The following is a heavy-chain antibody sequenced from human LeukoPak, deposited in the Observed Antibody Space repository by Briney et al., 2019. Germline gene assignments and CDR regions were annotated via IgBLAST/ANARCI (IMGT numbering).Heavy chain of an antibody. CDR1: GGSVSSGSYY. CDR2: IYYSGST. V-gene: IGHV4-61*01. Sequence: PSETLSLTCTVSGGSVSSGSYYWSWIRQPPGKGLEWIGYIYYSGSTNYNPSLKSRVTISVDTSKNQFSLKLSSVTAADTAVYYCAKSESPYCSSTSCYLYFDYWGQGTLVTVSS. J-gene: IGHJ4*02. D-gene: IGHD2-2*01. CDR3: AKSESPYCSSTSCYLYFDY.